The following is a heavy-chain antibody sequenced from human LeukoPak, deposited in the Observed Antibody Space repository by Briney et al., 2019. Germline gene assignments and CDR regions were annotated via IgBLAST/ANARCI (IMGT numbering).Heavy chain of an antibody. V-gene: IGHV1-18*01. J-gene: IGHJ4*02. CDR3: YCSSTSCYSVL. CDR2: ISAYNGNT. Sequence: ASVKVSCKASGYTFTSYGISWVRQAPGQGLEWMGRISAYNGNTNYAQKLQGRVTMTTDTSTSTAYMELRSLRSDDTAVYYCYCSSTSCYSVLWGQGTLVTVSS. D-gene: IGHD2-2*02. CDR1: GYTFTSYG.